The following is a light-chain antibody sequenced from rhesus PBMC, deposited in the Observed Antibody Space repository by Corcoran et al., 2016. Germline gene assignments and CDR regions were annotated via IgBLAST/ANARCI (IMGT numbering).Light chain of an antibody. Sequence: DVVLTQSPLSLSITPGQPASISCRSSQSLTNSDGRTYLNWLQQNPGQPPRRIIYDVSIQDSGVQGRFSGSGTGTDFTLNISGMGAGDVGVYYCIQGAHFPYSFGQGTKVEIK. CDR2: DVS. CDR3: IQGAHFPYS. J-gene: IGKJ2*01. V-gene: IGKV2S8*01. CDR1: QSLTNSDGRTY.